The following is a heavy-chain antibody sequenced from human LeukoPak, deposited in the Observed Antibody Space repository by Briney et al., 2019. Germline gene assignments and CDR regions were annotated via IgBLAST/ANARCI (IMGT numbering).Heavy chain of an antibody. J-gene: IGHJ6*04. CDR2: IRSSGSTI. V-gene: IGHV3-48*03. CDR3: AELGITVIGGV. Sequence: GRSLRLSCAASGPTLGNSGMSWARQAPGKGLGWLSYIRSSGSTIYYADSVKGRFTISRDNAKNSLYLQMNSLRAEDTAVYYCAELGITVIGGVWGKGTTVTISS. D-gene: IGHD3-10*02. CDR1: GPTLGNSG.